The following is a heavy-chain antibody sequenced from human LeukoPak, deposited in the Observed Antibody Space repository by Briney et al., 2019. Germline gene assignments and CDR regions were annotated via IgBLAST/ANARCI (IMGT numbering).Heavy chain of an antibody. CDR1: GYTFTSYD. V-gene: IGHV1-8*01. CDR3: ARGELRYFDWLSNRRTDAYYFDY. Sequence: ASVKVSCKASGYTFTSYDINWVRQATGRGLEWMGWMNPNSGNTGYAQKFQGRVTMTRNTSISTAYMELSSLRSEDTAVYCCARGELRYFDWLSNRRTDAYYFDYWGQGTLVTVSS. J-gene: IGHJ4*02. D-gene: IGHD3-9*01. CDR2: MNPNSGNT.